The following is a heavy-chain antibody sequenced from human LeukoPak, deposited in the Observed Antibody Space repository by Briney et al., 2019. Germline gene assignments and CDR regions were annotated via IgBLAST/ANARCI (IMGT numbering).Heavy chain of an antibody. Sequence: ASVKVSCKASGYTFTGYYMHWVRQAPGQGLEWMGWINPNSGGTNYAQKFQGRVTMTRDTSISTAYMELSSLRSEDTAVYYCARGEDSSGYYSLAVAFDIWGQGTMVTVSS. CDR1: GYTFTGYY. D-gene: IGHD3-22*01. V-gene: IGHV1-2*02. J-gene: IGHJ3*02. CDR3: ARGEDSSGYYSLAVAFDI. CDR2: INPNSGGT.